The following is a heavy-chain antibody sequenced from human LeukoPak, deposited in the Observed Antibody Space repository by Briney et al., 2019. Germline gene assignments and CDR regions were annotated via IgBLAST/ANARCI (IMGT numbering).Heavy chain of an antibody. CDR3: ARGSTKWELLMWFDP. Sequence: SVKVSCKASGGTFSSYAISWVRQAPGQGLEWMGGIIPIFGTANYAQKFQGRVTITADESTSTAYMELSSLRSEDTAVYYCARGSTKWELLMWFDPWGQGTLVTVSS. CDR2: IIPIFGTA. J-gene: IGHJ5*02. CDR1: GGTFSSYA. V-gene: IGHV1-69*01. D-gene: IGHD1-26*01.